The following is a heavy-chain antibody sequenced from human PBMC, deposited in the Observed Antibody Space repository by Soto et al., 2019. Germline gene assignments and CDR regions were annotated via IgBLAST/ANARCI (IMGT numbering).Heavy chain of an antibody. Sequence: PSETLSLTCTVSGGSISSYYWSWIRQPPGKGLEWIGYIYYSGSTNYNPSLKSRVTISVDTSKNQFSLKLSSVTAADTAVYYCARLSYSSGWYPGYWGQGTLVTVSS. CDR1: GGSISSYY. D-gene: IGHD6-19*01. CDR3: ARLSYSSGWYPGY. V-gene: IGHV4-59*01. J-gene: IGHJ4*02. CDR2: IYYSGST.